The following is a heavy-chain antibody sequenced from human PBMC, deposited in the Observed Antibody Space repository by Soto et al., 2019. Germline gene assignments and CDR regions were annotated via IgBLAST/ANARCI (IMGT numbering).Heavy chain of an antibody. CDR1: GFTFSTFG. Sequence: GGSRRLPGVPSGFTFSTFGMNWVGQGQGKGLEWVEHISTSGATRYYAASVKGRFTISRDNANTSLYLQMDGLRNEDRALYYCPRDAYYVLGVWGKGSAVPFS. CDR3: PRDAYYVLGV. J-gene: IGHJ6*04. CDR2: ISTSGATR. V-gene: IGHV3-48*02.